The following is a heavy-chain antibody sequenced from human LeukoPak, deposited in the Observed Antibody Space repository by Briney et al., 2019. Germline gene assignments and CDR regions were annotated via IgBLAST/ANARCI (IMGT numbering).Heavy chain of an antibody. Sequence: GRSLRLSCAASGFTFSTYSMHWVRQAPGKGLEWVAVISYDGSNEYYADSVRGRFTISRDNSKNTLYLQMNSLRAEDTAVYYCARDRALYYYYAMDVWGQGTTVTVSS. CDR3: ARDRALYYYYAMDV. J-gene: IGHJ6*02. V-gene: IGHV3-30-3*01. CDR1: GFTFSTYS. CDR2: ISYDGSNE.